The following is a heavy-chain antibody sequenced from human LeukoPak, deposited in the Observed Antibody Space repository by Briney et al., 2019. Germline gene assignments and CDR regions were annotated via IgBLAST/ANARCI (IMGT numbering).Heavy chain of an antibody. CDR2: ISYNGDNE. J-gene: IGHJ4*02. CDR3: ATLYDFPSDF. D-gene: IGHD3-3*01. Sequence: PGGSLRLSCATSGFNFSGFAMNWVRQAPVKGPKWVAVISYNGDNEYYADSVKGRFIISRDNSKNTLFLQLNSLRPEDTAVYYCATLYDFPSDFWGQGTLVTVSS. CDR1: GFNFSGFA. V-gene: IGHV3-30-3*01.